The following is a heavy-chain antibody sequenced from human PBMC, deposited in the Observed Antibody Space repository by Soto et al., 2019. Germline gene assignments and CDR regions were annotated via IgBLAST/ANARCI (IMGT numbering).Heavy chain of an antibody. V-gene: IGHV3-30-3*01. J-gene: IGHJ6*02. CDR1: GFTFSSYA. CDR2: ISFDGGNK. Sequence: LRLSCAASGFTFSSYAMHWVRQAPGKGLEWVAVISFDGGNKYYADSVKGRFTISRDNSKNTLFLQMNSLRAEDTAVYYCARVQLERRIQTPFYYYPNGMDVWGQGTTVTVSS. CDR3: ARVQLERRIQTPFYYYPNGMDV. D-gene: IGHD1-1*01.